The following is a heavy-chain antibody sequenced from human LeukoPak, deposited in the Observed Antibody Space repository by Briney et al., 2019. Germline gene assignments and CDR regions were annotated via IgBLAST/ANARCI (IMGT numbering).Heavy chain of an antibody. D-gene: IGHD6-13*01. CDR3: ARVSSIAAAGDY. V-gene: IGHV4-34*01. CDR2: INHSGST. Sequence: SETLSLTCAVYGGSFSGYYWSWIRRPPGKGLEWIGEINHSGSTNYNPSLKSRVTISVDTSKNQFSLKLSSVTAADTAVYYCARVSSIAAAGDYWGQGTLVTVSS. J-gene: IGHJ4*02. CDR1: GGSFSGYY.